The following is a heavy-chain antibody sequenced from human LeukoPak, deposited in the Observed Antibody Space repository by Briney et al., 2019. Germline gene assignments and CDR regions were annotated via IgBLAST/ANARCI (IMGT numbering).Heavy chain of an antibody. V-gene: IGHV3-30*18. J-gene: IGHJ4*02. Sequence: PGGSLRLSCAASGFTFSSYGMHWVRQAPGKGLEWVAAISYDGSNKYYADSVKGRFTISRDNSKNTLYLQMNSLRAEDTAVYYCAKQDYDSSGYYPPFDYWGQGTLVTVSS. D-gene: IGHD3-22*01. CDR1: GFTFSSYG. CDR2: ISYDGSNK. CDR3: AKQDYDSSGYYPPFDY.